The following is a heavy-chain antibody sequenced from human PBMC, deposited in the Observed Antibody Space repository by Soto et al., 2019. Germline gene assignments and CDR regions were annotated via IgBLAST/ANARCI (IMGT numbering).Heavy chain of an antibody. D-gene: IGHD3-10*01. CDR1: GFTFSSYD. V-gene: IGHV3-13*01. CDR2: IGTAGDT. Sequence: GGSLRLSCAASGFTFSSYDMHWVRQATGKGLEWVSAIGTAGDTYYPGSVKGRFTISRENAKNSLYLQMNSLRAGDTAVYYCAREQRSKKNGSGSKAFDIWGQGTMVTVSS. CDR3: AREQRSKKNGSGSKAFDI. J-gene: IGHJ3*02.